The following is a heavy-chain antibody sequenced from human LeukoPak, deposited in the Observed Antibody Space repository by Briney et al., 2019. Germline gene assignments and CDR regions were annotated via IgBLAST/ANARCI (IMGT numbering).Heavy chain of an antibody. CDR1: GGSVSSGSYY. CDR2: IYYSGST. D-gene: IGHD3-10*01. J-gene: IGHJ4*02. Sequence: SETLSLTCTVSGGSVSSGSYYWSWIRQPPGKGLEWIGYIYYSGSTNYNPSLKSRVTISVDTSKNQFSLKLSPVTAADTAVYYCARVARDYYGSGSISYWGQGTLVTVSS. V-gene: IGHV4-61*01. CDR3: ARVARDYYGSGSISY.